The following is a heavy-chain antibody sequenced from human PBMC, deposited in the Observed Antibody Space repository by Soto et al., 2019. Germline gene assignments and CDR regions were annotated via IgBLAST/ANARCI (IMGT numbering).Heavy chain of an antibody. CDR2: ISSGGST. V-gene: IGHV3-66*01. Sequence: EVQLVESGGGLVQPGGSLRLSCAASGFTVSSFYMTWVRQAPGKGLQWVAVISSGGSTYYADSVKGRFTISRDNSKNTLYLEINRRRAEDTAVYYWARDTFGGVYDFLQGGQETLVTVSS. CDR1: GFTVSSFY. J-gene: IGHJ4*02. CDR3: ARDTFGGVYDFLQ. D-gene: IGHD3-3*01.